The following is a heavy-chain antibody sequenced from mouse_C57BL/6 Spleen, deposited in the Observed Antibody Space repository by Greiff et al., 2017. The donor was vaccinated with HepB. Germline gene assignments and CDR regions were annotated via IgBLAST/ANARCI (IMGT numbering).Heavy chain of an antibody. V-gene: IGHV1-80*01. CDR1: GYAFSSYW. CDR2: IYPGDGDT. CDR3: ARSAYYSNRYYAMDY. D-gene: IGHD2-5*01. Sequence: QVQLQQSGAELVKPGASVKISCKASGYAFSSYWMNWVKQRPGKGLEWIGQIYPGDGDTNYNGKFKGKATLTADKSSSTAYMPLSSLTSEDSAVYFCARSAYYSNRYYAMDYWGQGTSVTVSS. J-gene: IGHJ4*01.